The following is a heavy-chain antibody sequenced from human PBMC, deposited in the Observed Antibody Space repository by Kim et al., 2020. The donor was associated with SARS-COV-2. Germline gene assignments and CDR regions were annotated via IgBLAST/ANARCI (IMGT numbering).Heavy chain of an antibody. Sequence: GGSLRLSCAASGFTFSSYAMSWVRQAPGKGLEWVSAISGSGGSTYYADSVKGRFTISRDNSKNTLYLQMNSLRAEDTAVYYCAKGSSITIFGVAYYYYYMDVWGKGTTVTVSS. CDR2: ISGSGGST. CDR3: AKGSSITIFGVAYYYYYMDV. CDR1: GFTFSSYA. V-gene: IGHV3-23*01. J-gene: IGHJ6*03. D-gene: IGHD3-3*01.